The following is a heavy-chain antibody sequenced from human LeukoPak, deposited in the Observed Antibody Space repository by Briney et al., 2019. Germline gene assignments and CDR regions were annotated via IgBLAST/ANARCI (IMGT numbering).Heavy chain of an antibody. V-gene: IGHV3-23*01. J-gene: IGHJ6*02. CDR3: GRPTKYWLVRGNGVDV. CDR2: IDAGGGDT. Sequence: GASLRLSCAASGFSFSSYTMTWVRQAPGKGLEWVSSIDAGGGDTYHSDSVKGRFTISRDNSMNTLYLQMNSLRADDTAVYYCGRPTKYWLVRGNGVDVWGQGTTVTVSS. D-gene: IGHD6-19*01. CDR1: GFSFSSYT.